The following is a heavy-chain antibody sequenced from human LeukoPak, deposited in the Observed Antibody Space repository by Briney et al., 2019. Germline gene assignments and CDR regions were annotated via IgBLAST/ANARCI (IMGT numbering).Heavy chain of an antibody. CDR1: GFTFSNYA. J-gene: IGHJ4*02. CDR3: ARYNAGTFSFDY. V-gene: IGHV3-7*01. CDR2: IKQDGSEK. Sequence: PGGSLRLSCAASGFTFSNYAMSWVRQAPGKGLEWVANIKQDGSEKYYVDSVEGRFTISRDNAKNSLYLQMNSLRAEDTAVFYCARYNAGTFSFDYWGQGTLVTVSS. D-gene: IGHD2/OR15-2a*01.